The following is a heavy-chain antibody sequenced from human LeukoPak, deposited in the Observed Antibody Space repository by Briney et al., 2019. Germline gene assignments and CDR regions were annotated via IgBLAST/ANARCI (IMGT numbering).Heavy chain of an antibody. CDR2: VNEPGNGK. CDR3: ARDDVEGFFDH. CDR1: GFNFNNYW. V-gene: IGHV3-7*03. D-gene: IGHD5-24*01. Sequence: GGSLSLSCAASGFNFNNYWMSWVRQVPGKGLQWVGNVNEPGNGKQYVDSVKGRFTISRDNARNLLYLQMDDLRAEDTATYFCARDDVEGFFDHWGQGTLVTVSS. J-gene: IGHJ4*02.